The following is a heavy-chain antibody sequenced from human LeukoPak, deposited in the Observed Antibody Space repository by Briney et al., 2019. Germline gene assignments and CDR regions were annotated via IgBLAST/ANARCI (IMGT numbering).Heavy chain of an antibody. CDR2: XXHSGST. J-gene: IGHJ4*02. CDR1: GGSFSGYY. Sequence: PSETLSLTCAVYGGSFSGYYWSWIRQPPGKGLXXXXXXXHSGSTNYNPSXXSRVTISVDTSKNQFSLKLSSVTAADTAVYYCARVSPADYGDYVRLFDYWGQGTLVTVSS. V-gene: IGHV4-34*01. D-gene: IGHD4-17*01. CDR3: ARVSPADYGDYVRLFDY.